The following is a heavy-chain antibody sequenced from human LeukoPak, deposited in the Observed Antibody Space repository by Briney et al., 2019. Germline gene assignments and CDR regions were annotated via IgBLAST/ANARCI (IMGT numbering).Heavy chain of an antibody. Sequence: GGALRLSCAASAVTFDDYGMSWVRQAPGKGVEWVSGINWNGYSIGYADSVKGRFTISRDNGKNFLYLQMNSLKAEDTAFYHCARVDYASGYFDLRGRGTLVTVSS. V-gene: IGHV3-20*01. CDR2: INWNGYSI. J-gene: IGHJ2*01. D-gene: IGHD3-16*01. CDR3: ARVDYASGYFDL. CDR1: AVTFDDYG.